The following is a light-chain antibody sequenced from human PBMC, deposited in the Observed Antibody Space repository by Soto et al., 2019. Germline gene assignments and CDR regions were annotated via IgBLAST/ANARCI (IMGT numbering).Light chain of an antibody. V-gene: IGLV2-14*01. Sequence: QSVLTQPASVSGSPGQSITISCTGTSSDVGGYKYVSWYQQHPGKAPKLMIYEVSNRPSGVSNRFSASKSGNTASLTISGLQAEDEADYYCSSYTTRSTWVFGGGTKLTVL. CDR1: SSDVGGYKY. J-gene: IGLJ3*02. CDR2: EVS. CDR3: SSYTTRSTWV.